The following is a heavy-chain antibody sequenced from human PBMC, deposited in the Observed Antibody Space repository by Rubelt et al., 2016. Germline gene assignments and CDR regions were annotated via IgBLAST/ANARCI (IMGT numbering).Heavy chain of an antibody. J-gene: IGHJ4*02. CDR2: IYYGGST. Sequence: QVQLQESGPGLVKPSETLSLTCTVSGGSINSYYWSWIRQPPGKGLEWIGYIYYGGSTNYNTSLKSRVTISVETSKNQFPRRLSSGTAADTAMYYCARDRHSYGFWGQGTLVTVSS. D-gene: IGHD5-18*01. V-gene: IGHV4-59*01. CDR1: GGSINSYY. CDR3: ARDRHSYGF.